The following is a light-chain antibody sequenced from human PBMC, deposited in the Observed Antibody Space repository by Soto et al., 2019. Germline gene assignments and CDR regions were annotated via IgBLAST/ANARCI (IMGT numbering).Light chain of an antibody. J-gene: IGLJ2*01. V-gene: IGLV2-23*02. Sequence: QSALTQPASVSGSPGQSITISCTGTGSDVGSYNLVSWYQQHPGKAPKLMIYXXXKXXXXXXXXXXGSKSDNTASLTISGLXAXXXXDYYCCSYACSSTFVFGGGTKLTVL. CDR3: CSYACSSTFV. CDR1: GSDVGSYNL. CDR2: XXX.